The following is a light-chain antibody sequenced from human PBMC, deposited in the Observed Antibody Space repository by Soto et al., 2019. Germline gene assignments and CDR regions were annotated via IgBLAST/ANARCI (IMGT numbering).Light chain of an antibody. CDR3: QSTDSSGTYVV. Sequence: SYELTQPPSVSVSPGQTARITCSGDALPKQYAYWYQQKPGQAPVLVIYKDSERPSGIPERFSGSISGTTLTLTISGVQAEDEADYYCQSTDSSGTYVVFGGGTKLTVL. V-gene: IGLV3-25*03. CDR1: ALPKQY. CDR2: KDS. J-gene: IGLJ2*01.